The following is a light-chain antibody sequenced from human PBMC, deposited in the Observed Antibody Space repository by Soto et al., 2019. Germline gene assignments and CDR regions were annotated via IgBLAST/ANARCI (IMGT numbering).Light chain of an antibody. V-gene: IGKV3-11*01. J-gene: IGKJ5*01. CDR2: NAS. Sequence: EIVLTQSPATLSLSPGERATLSCRASQRVSSYLAWYQQKPGQAPGLPFYNASNRATGIPARFSGSGSGTDFTLTISSLEPEDFAVYYCQQRSNWPPTFGQGTRLEIK. CDR1: QRVSSY. CDR3: QQRSNWPPT.